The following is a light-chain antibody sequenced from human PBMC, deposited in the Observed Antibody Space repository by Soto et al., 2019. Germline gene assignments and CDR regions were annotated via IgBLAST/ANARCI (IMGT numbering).Light chain of an antibody. V-gene: IGKV3-15*01. J-gene: IGKJ4*01. CDR1: HDVYSK. CDR2: AAS. CDR3: QHYANWPLT. Sequence: EIVMTQSPVTLSVSPGERVTLSCRASHDVYSKLAWYQQKAGQAPRLLIYAASTRATGLPARFSGSGSGAEFTLTISSLQSVDLAIYYCQHYANWPLTFGGGTKVEIK.